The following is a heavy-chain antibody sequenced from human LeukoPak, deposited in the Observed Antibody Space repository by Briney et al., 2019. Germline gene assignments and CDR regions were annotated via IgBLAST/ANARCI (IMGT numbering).Heavy chain of an antibody. Sequence: GASVKVSYKASGYTFTSYGISWVRQAPGQGLEWMGWISAYNGNTNYAQKLQGRVTMTTDTSTSTAYMELRSLRSDDTAVYYCAREGYSGYDSSYFDYWGQGTLVTVSS. CDR2: ISAYNGNT. CDR3: AREGYSGYDSSYFDY. V-gene: IGHV1-18*01. D-gene: IGHD5-12*01. CDR1: GYTFTSYG. J-gene: IGHJ4*02.